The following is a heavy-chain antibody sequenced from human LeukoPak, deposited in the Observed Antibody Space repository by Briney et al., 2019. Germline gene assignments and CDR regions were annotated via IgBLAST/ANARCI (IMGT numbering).Heavy chain of an antibody. CDR1: GFTFSDYY. Sequence: GGSLRLSCVASGFTFSDYYMSWIRQAPGKGLEWVSYISSSGSTIYYADSVKGRFTISRDNAKNSLYLQMNSLRAEDTAVYYCARDHGELKLLRSYYYMDVWGKGTTVTVSS. D-gene: IGHD1-7*01. CDR2: ISSSGSTI. V-gene: IGHV3-11*01. CDR3: ARDHGELKLLRSYYYMDV. J-gene: IGHJ6*03.